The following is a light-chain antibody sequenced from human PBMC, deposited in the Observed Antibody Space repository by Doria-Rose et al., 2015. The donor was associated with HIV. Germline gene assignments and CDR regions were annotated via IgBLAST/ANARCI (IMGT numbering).Light chain of an antibody. Sequence: TKSPGTLSLSPGERAALSCRASQSISSIYVAWYQQKPGQAPSLLIYDGSTRATGIPDRFSASGSGTDFTLTVNRLEPEDFALYYCHQYGTSWTFGRGTKVEI. V-gene: IGKV3-20*01. CDR3: HQYGTSWT. CDR1: QSISSIY. CDR2: DGS. J-gene: IGKJ1*01.